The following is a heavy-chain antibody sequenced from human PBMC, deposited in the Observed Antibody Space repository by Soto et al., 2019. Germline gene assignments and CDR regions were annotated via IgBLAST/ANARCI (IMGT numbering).Heavy chain of an antibody. J-gene: IGHJ5*02. Sequence: SETLSLTCAVYGGSFSAYSWTWIRQPPGKGLEWIGEINHSGSTNYNPSLKSRVTISVDTSKNQFSLNLSSVTAADTAVYYCARWSLRANWFDPWGQGTLVTVSS. CDR2: INHSGST. D-gene: IGHD3-3*01. CDR1: GGSFSAYS. CDR3: ARWSLRANWFDP. V-gene: IGHV4-34*09.